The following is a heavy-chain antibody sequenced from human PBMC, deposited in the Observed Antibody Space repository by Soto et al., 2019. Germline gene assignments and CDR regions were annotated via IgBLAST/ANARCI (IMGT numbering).Heavy chain of an antibody. J-gene: IGHJ4*02. V-gene: IGHV3-53*01. D-gene: IGHD5-12*01. CDR2: IQTGGAT. Sequence: QLVESGGGLFQAGGSTRLSCLVSGFTVGNFDMAWVRQAPGKGLEWASIIQTGGATYYSDSAQGRFTISRDNSKNTVYLQMNSLRVEDPGVYSCVRVLYDSGVVDFWGQGSLITVS. CDR3: VRVLYDSGVVDF. CDR1: GFTVGNFD.